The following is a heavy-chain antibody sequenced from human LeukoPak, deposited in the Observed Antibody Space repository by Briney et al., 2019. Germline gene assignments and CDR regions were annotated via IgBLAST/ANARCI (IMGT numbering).Heavy chain of an antibody. Sequence: GGSLRLSCVASGFTFSNYSLHWVRRAPGKGPEWVAVISNNGNIKYYVDSVKGRFTISRDNSKNTLYLQMNSLRTEDTAVYYCARVRISLIRGIITNYGLDVWGQGTTVTVSS. CDR3: ARVRISLIRGIITNYGLDV. CDR1: GFTFSNYS. V-gene: IGHV3-30*03. D-gene: IGHD3-10*01. J-gene: IGHJ6*02. CDR2: ISNNGNIK.